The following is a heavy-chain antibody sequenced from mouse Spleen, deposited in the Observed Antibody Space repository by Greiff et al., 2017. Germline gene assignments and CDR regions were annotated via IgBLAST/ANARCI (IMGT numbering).Heavy chain of an antibody. J-gene: IGHJ2*01. CDR3: TASAGYFDY. V-gene: IGHV6-3*01. CDR2: IRLKSDNYAT. Sequence: EVQLVESGGGLVQPGGSMKLSCVASGFTFSNYWMNWVRQSPEKGLEWVAQIRLKSDNYATHYAESVKGRFTISRDDSKSSVYLQMNNLRAEDTGIYYCTASAGYFDYWGQGTTLTVSS. CDR1: GFTFSNYW.